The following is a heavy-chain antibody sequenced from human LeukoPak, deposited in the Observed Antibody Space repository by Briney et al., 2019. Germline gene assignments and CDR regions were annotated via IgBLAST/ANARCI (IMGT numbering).Heavy chain of an antibody. Sequence: ASVKVSCKASGYTFTGYYMHWVRQAPGQGLEWMGWINPNSGGTNYAQKFQGRVTMTRDTSISTAYMELSRLRSDDTAVYYCARSGDIVVVPAAIDRGGQQLVQDYWGQGTLVTVSS. D-gene: IGHD2-2*02. V-gene: IGHV1-2*02. J-gene: IGHJ4*02. CDR2: INPNSGGT. CDR3: ARSGDIVVVPAAIDRGGQQLVQDY. CDR1: GYTFTGYY.